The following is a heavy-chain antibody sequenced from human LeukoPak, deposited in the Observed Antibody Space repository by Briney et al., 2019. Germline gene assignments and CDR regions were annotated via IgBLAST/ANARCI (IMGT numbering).Heavy chain of an antibody. Sequence: PGGSLRLSCAASGFTVSSNYMSWVRQAPGKGLEWVSVIYSGGSTYYADSVKGRFTISRDNSKNTLYLQINSLRADDTAVYYCARVRGAGLQYYYMDVWGKGTTVTVSS. D-gene: IGHD1-26*01. CDR3: ARVRGAGLQYYYMDV. CDR1: GFTVSSNY. V-gene: IGHV3-53*01. J-gene: IGHJ6*03. CDR2: IYSGGST.